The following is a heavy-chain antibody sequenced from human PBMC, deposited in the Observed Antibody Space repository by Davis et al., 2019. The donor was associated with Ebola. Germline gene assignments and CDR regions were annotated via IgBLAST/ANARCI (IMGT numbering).Heavy chain of an antibody. V-gene: IGHV1-3*01. J-gene: IGHJ4*02. Sequence: GGSLRLSCAASGYTFTSYAMHWVRQAPGQRLEWMGWINAGNGNTKYSQKFQGRVTITRDTSASTAYMELSSLRSEDTAVYYCATGGDTDYWGQGTLVTVSS. CDR2: INAGNGNT. CDR3: ATGGDTDY. D-gene: IGHD5-18*01. CDR1: GYTFTSYA.